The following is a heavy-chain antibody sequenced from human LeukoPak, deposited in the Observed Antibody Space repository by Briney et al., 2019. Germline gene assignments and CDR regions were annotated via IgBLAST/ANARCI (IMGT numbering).Heavy chain of an antibody. Sequence: KPSETLSLTCTVSGGSTSSCSYYWGWIRQPPGKGLEWIGSIYYSGSTYYNPSLKSRVTISVDTSKNQFSLKLSSVTAADTAVYYCAITPELSGVNDAFDIWGQGTMVTVSS. V-gene: IGHV4-39*01. J-gene: IGHJ3*02. CDR3: AITPELSGVNDAFDI. D-gene: IGHD1-26*01. CDR1: GGSTSSCSYY. CDR2: IYYSGST.